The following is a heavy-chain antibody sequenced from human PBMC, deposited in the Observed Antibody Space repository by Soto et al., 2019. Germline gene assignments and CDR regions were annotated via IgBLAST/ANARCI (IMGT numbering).Heavy chain of an antibody. Sequence: GVSVKVSCKASGYTFTSYGISWVRQAPGQGLEWMGWINAYNGNTNYAQKLQGRVTMTRDTSISTAYMELSRLRSDDTAVYYCARGKGVATNEASFDYWGQGTLVTVSS. CDR1: GYTFTSYG. J-gene: IGHJ4*02. CDR3: ARGKGVATNEASFDY. V-gene: IGHV1-18*01. CDR2: INAYNGNT. D-gene: IGHD5-12*01.